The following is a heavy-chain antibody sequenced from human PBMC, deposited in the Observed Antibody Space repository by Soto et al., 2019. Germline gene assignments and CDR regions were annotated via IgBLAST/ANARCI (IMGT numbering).Heavy chain of an antibody. V-gene: IGHV3-53*01. D-gene: IGHD6-19*01. Sequence: SGGSLRLSCAASGFTVSSNYISWVRQAPGKGLEWVSVIYRGGSTYYADSVKGRFTISRDNSKKTLYLQMNSLRAEDTAVYYCARQDRSGWPFDYWGQGTLVTVSS. CDR3: ARQDRSGWPFDY. CDR1: GFTVSSNY. CDR2: IYRGGST. J-gene: IGHJ4*02.